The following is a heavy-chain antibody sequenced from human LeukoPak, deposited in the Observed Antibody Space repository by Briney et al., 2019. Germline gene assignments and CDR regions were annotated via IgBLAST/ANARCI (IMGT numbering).Heavy chain of an antibody. J-gene: IGHJ4*02. CDR2: ISAYNGNT. D-gene: IGHD3-22*01. CDR3: AIRRRYYDSSGYSLEPFDY. V-gene: IGHV1-18*01. Sequence: ASVKVSCKASGYTFTSYGISWVRQAPGQGLEWMGWISAYNGNTNYAQKLQGRVTMTTDTSTSTAYMELRSLRSDDTAVYYCAIRRRYYDSSGYSLEPFDYWGQGTLVTVSS. CDR1: GYTFTSYG.